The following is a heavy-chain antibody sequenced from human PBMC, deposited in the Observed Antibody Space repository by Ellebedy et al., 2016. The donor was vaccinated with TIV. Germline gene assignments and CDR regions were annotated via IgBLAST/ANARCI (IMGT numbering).Heavy chain of an antibody. CDR1: GGTFSDYY. CDR3: ARDMDIHDAFDI. J-gene: IGHJ3*02. CDR2: INHSGGS. D-gene: IGHD3-10*01. Sequence: SETLSLTXAVYGGTFSDYYWSWIRQPPGKGLEWIGEINHSGGSNYNPSLKSRVTMSLDTSKNQFSLNLTSVTAADTAVYYCARDMDIHDAFDIWGQGTMVTVSS. V-gene: IGHV4-34*01.